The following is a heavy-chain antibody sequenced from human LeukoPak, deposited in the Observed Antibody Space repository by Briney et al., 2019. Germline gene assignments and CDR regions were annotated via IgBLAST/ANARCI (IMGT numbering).Heavy chain of an antibody. V-gene: IGHV1-46*01. J-gene: IGHJ4*02. CDR2: IIPSGGST. D-gene: IGHD5-12*01. CDR1: GYTFTSYY. CDR3: ARASGYSGYDLIDY. Sequence: ASVKVSCKASGYTFTSYYTHWVRQAPGQGLEXXXXIIPSGGSTSYAQTFQGRVTMTRDTSTSTVYMELSSLRSEDTAVYYCARASGYSGYDLIDYWGQGTLVTVSS.